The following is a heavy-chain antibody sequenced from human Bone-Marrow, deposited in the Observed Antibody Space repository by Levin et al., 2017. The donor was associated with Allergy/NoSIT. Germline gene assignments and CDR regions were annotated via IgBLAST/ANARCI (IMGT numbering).Heavy chain of an antibody. J-gene: IGHJ4*02. D-gene: IGHD2-15*01. Sequence: GGSLRLSCAASGFTFSRYAIHWVRQAPVKGLEWVALISYDGSSKYADSVKGRFTISTDNSKNTLYLQMNGLRAEDTAVYYCARGETSNYCSGGSCFYFHYWGQGTLVTVSS. CDR3: ARGETSNYCSGGSCFYFHY. CDR2: ISYDGSSK. V-gene: IGHV3-30-3*01. CDR1: GFTFSRYA.